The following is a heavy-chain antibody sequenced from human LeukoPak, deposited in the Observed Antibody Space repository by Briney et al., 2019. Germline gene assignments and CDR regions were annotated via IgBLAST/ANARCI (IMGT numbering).Heavy chain of an antibody. CDR1: GYTFIVHY. J-gene: IGHJ4*02. Sequence: ASVKVSSKASGYTFIVHYIHWVRQAPGQGLEWMGWINPNSDATKYSQKFQGRVTMTRDTSIGTTYMDLTRLTSDDTAVYYCARGPEYGGTIDYWGQGTLVTVSS. CDR2: INPNSDAT. D-gene: IGHD4-23*01. CDR3: ARGPEYGGTIDY. V-gene: IGHV1-2*02.